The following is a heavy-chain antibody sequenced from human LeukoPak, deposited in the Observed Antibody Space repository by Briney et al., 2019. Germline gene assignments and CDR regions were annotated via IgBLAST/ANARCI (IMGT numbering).Heavy chain of an antibody. CDR3: ARGDILTGGKYNWFDP. CDR1: GYTFTSYY. CDR2: INPSGGST. D-gene: IGHD3-9*01. J-gene: IGHJ5*02. Sequence: ASVKVSCKASGYTFTSYYMHWVRQAPGQGLEWMGIINPSGGSTSYAQKFQGRVTMTRDMSTSTVYMELSSLRSEDTAAYYCARGDILTGGKYNWFDPWGQGTLVTVSS. V-gene: IGHV1-46*01.